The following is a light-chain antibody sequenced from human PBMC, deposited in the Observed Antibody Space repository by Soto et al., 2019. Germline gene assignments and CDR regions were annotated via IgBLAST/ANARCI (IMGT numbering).Light chain of an antibody. CDR1: QSVSSSSY. Sequence: EIVLTQSPGTLSLSPGERATLSCRASQSVSSSSYLAWYQQKPGQAPRLLIYGASSRATGIPDRFSGSGSATDFTLNISRLEPEDFAVDYCRQYGSSPSYTFGQGTQLEIK. J-gene: IGKJ2*01. CDR3: RQYGSSPSYT. V-gene: IGKV3-20*01. CDR2: GAS.